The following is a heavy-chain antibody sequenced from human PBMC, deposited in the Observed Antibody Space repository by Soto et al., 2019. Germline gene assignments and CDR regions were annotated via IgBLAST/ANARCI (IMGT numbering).Heavy chain of an antibody. CDR1: GFTFSNVW. CDR3: TATPCGDVSAF. J-gene: IGHJ4*02. Sequence: EVQLVESGGALVKPGGSLRLSCAASGFTFSNVWVTWVRQAPGKGLEWVGRIKSKTEALTTDYAAPVKGRFSISRDVSQNRVYLQMNSLRTGDTAVYYCTATPCGDVSAFWGLGTLVTVSS. CDR2: IKSKTEALTT. D-gene: IGHD4-17*01. V-gene: IGHV3-15*02.